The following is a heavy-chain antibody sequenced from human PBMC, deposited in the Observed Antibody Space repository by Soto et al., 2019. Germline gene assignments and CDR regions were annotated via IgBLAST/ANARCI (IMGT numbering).Heavy chain of an antibody. V-gene: IGHV5-51*01. CDR2: I. CDR1: GYSFTSYW. CDR3: ARHGTHLSGGISLGVYYYYMDV. Sequence: GESLKISCKGSGYSFTSYWIGWVLQIPGKGLEWMGIIYSPSFQGQVTISADKSISTAYLQWSSLKASDTAMYYCARHGTHLSGGISLGVYYYYMDVWGKGTTVTVSS. J-gene: IGHJ6*03. D-gene: IGHD2-15*01.